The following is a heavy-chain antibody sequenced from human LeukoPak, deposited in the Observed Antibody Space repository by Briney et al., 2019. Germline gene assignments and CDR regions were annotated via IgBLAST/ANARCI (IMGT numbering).Heavy chain of an antibody. CDR2: ISGSGGST. V-gene: IGHV3-23*01. CDR3: AKIGAAMVYYFDY. CDR1: GFTFSSYG. J-gene: IGHJ4*02. D-gene: IGHD5-18*01. Sequence: PGGSLRLSCAASGFTFSSYGMSWVRQAPGEGLEWVSAISGSGGSTYYADSVKGRFSIARDNSKNTLYLQMNSLRAEDTAVYYCAKIGAAMVYYFDYWGQGTLVTVSS.